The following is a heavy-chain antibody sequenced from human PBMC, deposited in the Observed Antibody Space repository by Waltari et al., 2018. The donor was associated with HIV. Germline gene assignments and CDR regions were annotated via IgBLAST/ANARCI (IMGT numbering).Heavy chain of an antibody. CDR1: GGSISSSSYY. Sequence: QLQLQESGPGLVKPSETLSLTCTVSGGSISSSSYYWGWIRQPPGKGLEWIGCIYYSGGTYYTPSLKSRVTISVDTSKNQFSLKVSSGTAADTAVYYCARAVQGYCSGGSCENYFDYWGQGTLVTVSS. D-gene: IGHD2-15*01. CDR3: ARAVQGYCSGGSCENYFDY. CDR2: IYYSGGT. J-gene: IGHJ4*02. V-gene: IGHV4-39*01.